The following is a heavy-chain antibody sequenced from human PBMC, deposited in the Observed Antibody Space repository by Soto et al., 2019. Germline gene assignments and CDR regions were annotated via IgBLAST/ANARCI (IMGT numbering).Heavy chain of an antibody. J-gene: IGHJ6*02. Sequence: QVQLVESGGGVVQPGRSLRLSCAASGFTFSSYGMHWVRQAPGKGLEWVAVIWYDGSNKYYADSVKDRFTISRDNSKNTLYLQMNSLRAEDTAVYYCARGVVVKHYGMDVWGQGTTVTVSS. CDR3: ARGVVVKHYGMDV. CDR2: IWYDGSNK. V-gene: IGHV3-33*01. D-gene: IGHD3-22*01. CDR1: GFTFSSYG.